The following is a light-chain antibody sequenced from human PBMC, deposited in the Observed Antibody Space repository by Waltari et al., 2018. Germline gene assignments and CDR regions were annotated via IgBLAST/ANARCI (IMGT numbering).Light chain of an antibody. J-gene: IGLJ3*02. CDR1: NNNVGNQG. CDR2: RNN. V-gene: IGLV10-54*04. CDR3: SAWDSNLSAWV. Sequence: QAGLTQPPSVSKGLGQTATLTCHGHNNNVGNQGAAWLQQHQGHPPKLLSYRNNNRPSGISEKFSASRSGNTASLTITGLQPEDEADYYCSAWDSNLSAWVFGGGTKLIVL.